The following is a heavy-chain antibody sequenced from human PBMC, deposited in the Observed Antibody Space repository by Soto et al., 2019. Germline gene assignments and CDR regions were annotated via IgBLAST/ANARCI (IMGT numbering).Heavy chain of an antibody. J-gene: IGHJ4*02. CDR2: IDPTGANT. Sequence: GGSLILSCAASGITCSRHAMSWVRQAPGTGLEWVSTIDPTGANTHYADAVKGRFTISRDNSRNTLDLQMNSLRAGDTALYYCVSWVSAHLDYWGQGTPVTVSS. V-gene: IGHV3-23*01. CDR1: GITCSRHA. D-gene: IGHD3-16*01. CDR3: VSWVSAHLDY.